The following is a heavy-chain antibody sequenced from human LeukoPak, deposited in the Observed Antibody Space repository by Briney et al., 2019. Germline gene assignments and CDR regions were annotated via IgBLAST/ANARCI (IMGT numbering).Heavy chain of an antibody. CDR2: ISSSGSTI. Sequence: PGGSLRLSCAASGFTFSDYYMSWIRQAPGKGLEWVSYISSSGSTIYYADSVRGRFTISRDNAKNSLYLQMNSLRAEDTAVYYCARDLKYYDILTGYYNRGTFDYWGQGTLVTVSS. D-gene: IGHD3-9*01. CDR1: GFTFSDYY. J-gene: IGHJ4*02. CDR3: ARDLKYYDILTGYYNRGTFDY. V-gene: IGHV3-11*01.